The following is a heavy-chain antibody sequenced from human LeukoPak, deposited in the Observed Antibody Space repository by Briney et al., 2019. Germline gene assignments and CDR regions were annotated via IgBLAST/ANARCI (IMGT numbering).Heavy chain of an antibody. Sequence: SETLSLTCTVSGGSISSYDLSWIRQPPGKGLEWIGYFYYSGSTNYNPSLTSRVTISVDTSKNQFSLKLSSVTAADTAVYYCARVRASGYYSTPHYFDYWGQGTLVTVSS. J-gene: IGHJ4*02. V-gene: IGHV4-59*13. CDR3: ARVRASGYYSTPHYFDY. CDR2: FYYSGST. D-gene: IGHD3-3*01. CDR1: GGSISSYD.